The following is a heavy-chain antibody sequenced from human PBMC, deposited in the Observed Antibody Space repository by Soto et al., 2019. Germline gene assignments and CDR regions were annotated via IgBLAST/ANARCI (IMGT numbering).Heavy chain of an antibody. Sequence: GGSLRLSCAASGFTFSSFAMSWVRQAPEKGLEWVTGISGSGRSTFYADSVKGRFTISRDNSKNTLYLQMNSLRAEDTAVYYCARDGDSSGYYPLPFDYWGQGT. J-gene: IGHJ4*02. CDR1: GFTFSSFA. CDR3: ARDGDSSGYYPLPFDY. D-gene: IGHD3-22*01. CDR2: ISGSGRST. V-gene: IGHV3-23*01.